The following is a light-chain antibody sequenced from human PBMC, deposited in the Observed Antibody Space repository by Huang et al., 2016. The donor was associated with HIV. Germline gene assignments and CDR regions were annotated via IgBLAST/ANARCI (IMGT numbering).Light chain of an antibody. Sequence: EIVLTQSPATLSLSPGDRATLSCRASQSVSSYLAWYQQKPGQAPRLLIYDASNRATGIPARFSGSGSGTDFTLTISSLEPEDFAVYYCQQRSNWPPRGTFGPGTKVDIK. V-gene: IGKV3-11*01. CDR2: DAS. CDR3: QQRSNWPPRGT. CDR1: QSVSSY. J-gene: IGKJ3*01.